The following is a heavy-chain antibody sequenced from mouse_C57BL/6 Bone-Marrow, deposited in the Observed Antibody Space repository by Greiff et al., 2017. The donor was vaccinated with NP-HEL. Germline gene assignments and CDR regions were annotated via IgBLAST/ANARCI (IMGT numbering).Heavy chain of an antibody. V-gene: IGHV1-74*01. CDR3: AMMDFPIGNYFDY. J-gene: IGHJ2*01. Sequence: QVQLQQPGAELVKPGASVKVSCKASGYTFTSYWMHWVKQRPGQGLEWIGRIHPSASDTNYNQKFKGKATLTVDKSSSTAYMQLSSLTSEDSAVYYCAMMDFPIGNYFDYWGQGTTLTVSS. CDR2: IHPSASDT. CDR1: GYTFTSYW. D-gene: IGHD2-3*01.